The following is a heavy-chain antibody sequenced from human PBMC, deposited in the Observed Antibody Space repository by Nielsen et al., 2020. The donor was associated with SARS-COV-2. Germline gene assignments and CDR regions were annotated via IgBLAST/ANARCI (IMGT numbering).Heavy chain of an antibody. Sequence: GESLKISCAASGFTFSSYSMNWVRQAPGKGLEWVSSISSSSSYIYYADSVKGRFTISRDNAKNSLYLQMNSLRAEDTAVYYCARAISSSWYRFPYFDYWGQGTLVTVSS. CDR3: ARAISSSWYRFPYFDY. V-gene: IGHV3-21*01. J-gene: IGHJ4*02. CDR2: ISSSSSYI. CDR1: GFTFSSYS. D-gene: IGHD6-13*01.